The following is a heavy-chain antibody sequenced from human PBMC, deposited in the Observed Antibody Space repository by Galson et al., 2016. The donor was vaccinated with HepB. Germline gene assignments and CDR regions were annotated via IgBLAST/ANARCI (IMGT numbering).Heavy chain of an antibody. D-gene: IGHD2-21*02. CDR2: IIPLSQTP. CDR3: ARGGAPNQALLFPEPLRT. CDR1: GGTFRNFR. J-gene: IGHJ4*02. Sequence: SVKVSCKASGGTFRNFRIDWVRQAPGQGLEWMGGIIPLSQTPNYAQKFQVRVSITADESTSSSYMEVTSLKSEDTAVYYCARGGAPNQALLFPEPLRTWGQGTLVTVSS. V-gene: IGHV1-69*13.